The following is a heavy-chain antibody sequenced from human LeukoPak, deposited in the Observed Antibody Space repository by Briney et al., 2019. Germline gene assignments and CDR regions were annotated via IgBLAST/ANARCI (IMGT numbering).Heavy chain of an antibody. CDR1: GGSFSGYY. D-gene: IGHD2-8*02. CDR2: INHSGST. Sequence: PSETLSLTCAVYGGSFSGYYWSWIRQPPGKGLEWIGEINHSGSTNYNPSLKSRVTVSVDTSKNQFSLKLSSVTAADTAVYYCARCTGWFDPWGQGTLVTVSS. CDR3: ARCTGWFDP. J-gene: IGHJ5*02. V-gene: IGHV4-34*01.